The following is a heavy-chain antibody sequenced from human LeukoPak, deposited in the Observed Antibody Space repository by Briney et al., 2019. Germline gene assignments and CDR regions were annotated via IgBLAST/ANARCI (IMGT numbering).Heavy chain of an antibody. D-gene: IGHD4-11*01. CDR1: GFTFSSYS. CDR3: ARVMSGTTVTTYYYYGMDV. J-gene: IGHJ6*02. CDR2: ISSSSSYI. V-gene: IGHV3-21*01. Sequence: GRSLRLSCAASGFTFSSYSMNWVRQAPGKGLEWVSSISSSSSYIYYADSVKGRFTISRDNAKNSLCLQMNSLRAEDTAVYYCARVMSGTTVTTYYYYGMDVWGQGTTVTVSS.